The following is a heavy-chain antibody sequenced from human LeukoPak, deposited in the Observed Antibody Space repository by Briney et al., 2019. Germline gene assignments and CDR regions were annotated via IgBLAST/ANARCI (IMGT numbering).Heavy chain of an antibody. CDR1: GFTFSSYG. J-gene: IGHJ4*02. CDR3: AKGKHSGWYGHFDY. Sequence: GGSLRLSCAASGFTFSSYGMHWVRQAPGKGLEWVAFIRYDGSNKYYADSVKGRVTISRDNSKNTLYLQMNSLRAEDTAVYYCAKGKHSGWYGHFDYWGQGTLVTVSS. V-gene: IGHV3-30*02. CDR2: IRYDGSNK. D-gene: IGHD6-19*01.